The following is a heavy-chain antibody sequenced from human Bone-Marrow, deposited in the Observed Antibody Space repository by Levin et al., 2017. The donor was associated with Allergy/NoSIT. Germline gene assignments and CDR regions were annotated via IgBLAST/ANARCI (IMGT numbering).Heavy chain of an antibody. J-gene: IGHJ4*02. Sequence: GASVKVSCTVSGSPLTAFYMHWVRQAPGKGLEWMGGFDPEDGEAIYAPKFQGRVTMTEDTSTDTAYMELRSLTYEDTAVYWCATDYDYWGQGTLVTVSS. CDR1: GSPLTAFY. CDR2: FDPEDGEA. CDR3: ATDYDY. V-gene: IGHV1-24*01.